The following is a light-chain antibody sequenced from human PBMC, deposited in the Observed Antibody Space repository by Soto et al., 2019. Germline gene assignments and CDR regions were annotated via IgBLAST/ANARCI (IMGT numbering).Light chain of an antibody. Sequence: EIVITQSPASLSVSPGERATLSCRASQSVSRTLAWYQQKPGQAPRLLIYGASTRATGIPARFSGRGSGTDFTLTISSLQSEDFAVYYCQQYDSWRYTFGQGTKVDI. V-gene: IGKV3-15*01. CDR1: QSVSRT. CDR3: QQYDSWRYT. CDR2: GAS. J-gene: IGKJ2*01.